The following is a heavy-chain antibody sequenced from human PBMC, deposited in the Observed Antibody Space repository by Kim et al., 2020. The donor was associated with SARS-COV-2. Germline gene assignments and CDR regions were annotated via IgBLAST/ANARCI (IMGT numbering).Heavy chain of an antibody. J-gene: IGHJ5*02. CDR1: GGSFSGYY. CDR2: INHSGST. Sequence: SETLSLTCAVYGGSFSGYYWSWIRQPPGKGLEWIGEINHSGSTNYNPSLKSRVTISVDTSKNQFSLKLSSVTAADTAVYYCARGRGYYYGSGSGAYWFDP. D-gene: IGHD3-10*01. CDR3: ARGRGYYYGSGSGAYWFDP. V-gene: IGHV4-34*01.